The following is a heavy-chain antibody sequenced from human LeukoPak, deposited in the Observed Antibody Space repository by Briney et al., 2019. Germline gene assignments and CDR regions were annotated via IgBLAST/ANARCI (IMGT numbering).Heavy chain of an antibody. V-gene: IGHV4-38-2*02. CDR1: GYSISSGYY. CDR3: AREWNDYVWGSYRLPYFDY. J-gene: IGHJ4*02. CDR2: IYHSGST. Sequence: SETLSLTCTVSGYSISSGYYWGWIRQPPGKGLEWIGSIYHSGSTYYNPSLKSRVTISVDTSKNQFSLKLSSVTAADTAVYYCAREWNDYVWGSYRLPYFDYWGQGTLVTVSS. D-gene: IGHD3-16*02.